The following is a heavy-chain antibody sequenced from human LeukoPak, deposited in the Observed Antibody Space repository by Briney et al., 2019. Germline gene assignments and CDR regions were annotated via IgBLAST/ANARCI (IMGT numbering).Heavy chain of an antibody. V-gene: IGHV3-11*06. Sequence: GAALRLSCAASGFTFSDYYMSWIRRGPGEGQWWVSYISSSSSYTTYADSLKGRFLISRDNAKNSLYLQMNSLRAEDTAVYYCARDQKTTYYYDSSGYYRHNWFDPWGQGTLVTVSS. CDR2: ISSSSSYT. CDR3: ARDQKTTYYYDSSGYYRHNWFDP. J-gene: IGHJ5*02. CDR1: GFTFSDYY. D-gene: IGHD3-22*01.